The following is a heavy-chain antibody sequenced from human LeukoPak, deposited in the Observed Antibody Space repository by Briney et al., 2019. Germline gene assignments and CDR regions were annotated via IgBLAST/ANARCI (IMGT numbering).Heavy chain of an antibody. CDR3: ARLAYSNNWFNP. CDR1: GYSFTSYW. Sequence: GESLKTSFKGSGYSFTSYWIGWVRQLPGKGLEWMGIIYPGDSDTRYSPSFQGQVTISADKSISTAYLQWSSLKASDTAMYYCARLAYSNNWFNPWGQGTLVTVSS. J-gene: IGHJ5*02. V-gene: IGHV5-51*01. CDR2: IYPGDSDT. D-gene: IGHD4-11*01.